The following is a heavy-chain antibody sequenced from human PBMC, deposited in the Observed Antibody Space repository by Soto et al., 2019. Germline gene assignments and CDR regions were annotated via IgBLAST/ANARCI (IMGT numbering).Heavy chain of an antibody. CDR2: SYSGGST. V-gene: IGHV3-53*01. CDR1: GFTCSSNY. D-gene: IGHD5-12*01. CDR3: ARARDGYNFLYEPT. Sequence: LRLSCVASGFTCSSNYMSWVRQAPGKGLEWVSVSYSGGSTDYADSVRGRFTISRDNSKNTLYLQMNSLRAEDTAVYYCARARDGYNFLYEPTWGQGTLVTVSS. J-gene: IGHJ4*02.